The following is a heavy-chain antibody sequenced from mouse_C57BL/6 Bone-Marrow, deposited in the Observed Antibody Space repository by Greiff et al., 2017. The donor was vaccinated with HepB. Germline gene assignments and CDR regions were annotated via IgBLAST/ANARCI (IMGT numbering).Heavy chain of an antibody. J-gene: IGHJ1*03. CDR3: TPYPYWYFDV. CDR1: GFNIKDDY. D-gene: IGHD2-10*01. V-gene: IGHV14-4*01. CDR2: IDPENGDT. Sequence: VQLKQSGAELVRPGASVKLSCTASGFNIKDDYMHWVKQRPEQGLEWIGWIDPENGDTEYASKFQGKATITADTSSNTAYLQLSSLTSEDTAVYYCTPYPYWYFDVWGTGTTVTVSS.